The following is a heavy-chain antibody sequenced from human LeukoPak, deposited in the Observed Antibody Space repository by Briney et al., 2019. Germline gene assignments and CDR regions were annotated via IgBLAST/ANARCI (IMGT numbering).Heavy chain of an antibody. CDR1: GFTFSSYG. CDR3: ARDRGSSGWYDAFDI. D-gene: IGHD6-19*01. V-gene: IGHV3-33*01. CDR2: IWYDGSNK. Sequence: PGRSLRLSCAASGFTFSSYGMHWVRQAPGKGLEWVAVIWYDGSNKYYADSVKGRFTISRDNSKNTLYLQMNSLRAEDTAVYYCARDRGSSGWYDAFDIWGQGTMVTVPS. J-gene: IGHJ3*02.